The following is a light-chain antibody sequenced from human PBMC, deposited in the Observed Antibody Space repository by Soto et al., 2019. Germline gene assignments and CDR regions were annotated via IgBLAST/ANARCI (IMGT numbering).Light chain of an antibody. Sequence: DIQLSQSPSFLSASVGDRVTITCRASQGIRNHLAWYQQKPGKSTKVLIYAASTLQSGVPSRFSGSVAGTEFTLTIISLQPEDSATYFCQQFNRYPITFGQGTRREIK. CDR1: QGIRNH. J-gene: IGKJ5*01. CDR3: QQFNRYPIT. CDR2: AAS. V-gene: IGKV1-9*01.